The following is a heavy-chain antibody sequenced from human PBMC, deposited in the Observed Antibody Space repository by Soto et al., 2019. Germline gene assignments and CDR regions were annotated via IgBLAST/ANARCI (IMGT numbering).Heavy chain of an antibody. CDR3: ARDHYCSGGSCYSYGMDV. D-gene: IGHD2-15*01. J-gene: IGHJ6*02. CDR1: GYTFTGYY. V-gene: IGHV1-2*04. CDR2: INPNSGGT. Sequence: ASVKVSCKASGYTFTGYYMHWVRQAPGQGPEWMGWINPNSGGTNYAQKFQGWVTMTRDTSISTAYMELSRLRSDDTAVYYCARDHYCSGGSCYSYGMDVWGQGTTVTVSS.